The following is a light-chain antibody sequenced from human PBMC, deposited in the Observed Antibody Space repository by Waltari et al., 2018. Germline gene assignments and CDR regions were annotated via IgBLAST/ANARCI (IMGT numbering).Light chain of an antibody. Sequence: QSALTQPRSVSGSPGLSVTISCAGTSSHVGAYKYVPWYQQPPDKAPKLIIYDVTKRPSGVPDRFSGSKSGNTASLTISGLQAEDEADYYCCSYAGNDTLVFGGGTKLTVL. CDR2: DVT. V-gene: IGLV2-11*01. CDR1: SSHVGAYKY. CDR3: CSYAGNDTLV. J-gene: IGLJ2*01.